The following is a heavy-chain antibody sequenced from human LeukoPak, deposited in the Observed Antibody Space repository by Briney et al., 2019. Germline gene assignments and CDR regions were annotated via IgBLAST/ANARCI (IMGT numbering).Heavy chain of an antibody. CDR1: GFTFRSYD. CDR3: ARDRGDDAFDI. V-gene: IGHV3-13*01. J-gene: IGHJ3*02. Sequence: GGSLRLSCAASGFTFRSYDMHWVRQATGKGLEWVSAIGTAGDTYYPGSVKGRFTISRENAKNSLYLQMNSLRAGDTAVYYCARDRGDDAFDIWGQGTMVTVSS. CDR2: IGTAGDT.